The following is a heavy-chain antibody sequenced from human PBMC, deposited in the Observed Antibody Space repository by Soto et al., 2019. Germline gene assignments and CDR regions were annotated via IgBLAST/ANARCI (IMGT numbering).Heavy chain of an antibody. V-gene: IGHV1-8*01. CDR1: GYTFTSYD. CDR3: ARGFHYYGSGSTTYYSDY. D-gene: IGHD3-10*01. CDR2: MNPNSGNT. Sequence: QVQLVQSGAEVKKPGASVKVSCKASGYTFTSYDINWVRQATGQGLEWMGWMNPNSGNTGYAQKFQGRVTMTRNTSISTAYMELSSLRSEDTAVYYCARGFHYYGSGSTTYYSDYWGQGTLVTVSS. J-gene: IGHJ4*02.